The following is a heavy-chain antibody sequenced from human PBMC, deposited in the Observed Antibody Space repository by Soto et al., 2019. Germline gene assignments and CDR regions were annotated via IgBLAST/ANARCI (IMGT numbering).Heavy chain of an antibody. CDR1: SGSITSSKW. CDR3: ASHLTMPGTRGFDS. V-gene: IGHV4-4*03. CDR2: IYHGGCT. J-gene: IGHJ4*02. D-gene: IGHD6-13*01. Sequence: QVQLQESGPGLVKPPWTLSLTCTVSSGSITSSKWWSWVRQPPGKGLEWIGEIYHGGCTNYNPSLKGRVTISVDKSKSQFSLQLNSVTAADTAVYYGASHLTMPGTRGFDSWGQGTLVTVSS.